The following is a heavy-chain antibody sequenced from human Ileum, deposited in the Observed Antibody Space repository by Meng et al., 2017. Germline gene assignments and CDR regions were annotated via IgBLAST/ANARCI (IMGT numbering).Heavy chain of an antibody. CDR3: ARAETALDY. J-gene: IGHJ4*02. CDR2: IYYTGST. V-gene: IGHV4-61*01. Sequence: QWQLQESGPGLVRPSETLSLTCTVSGGSVSSGSYYWNWIRQPPGKGPEWIAYIYYTGSTNYNPSLKSRVIISADTSKNQFSLKLSSVTAADTAVYYCARAETALDYWGQGTLVTVSS. D-gene: IGHD5-18*01. CDR1: GGSVSSGSYY.